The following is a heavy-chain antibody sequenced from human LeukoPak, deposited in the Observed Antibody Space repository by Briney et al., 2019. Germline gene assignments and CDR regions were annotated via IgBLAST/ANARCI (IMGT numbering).Heavy chain of an antibody. Sequence: GASVKVSCKVSGYTLTELSMHWVRQAPGKGLEWMGGFDPEDGETIYAQKFQGRVTMTEDTSTDTAYMELSSLRSEDTAVYYCATGPYCSGGSCGNWFDPWGQGTLVTVSS. CDR2: FDPEDGET. J-gene: IGHJ5*02. CDR3: ATGPYCSGGSCGNWFDP. V-gene: IGHV1-24*01. CDR1: GYTLTELS. D-gene: IGHD2-15*01.